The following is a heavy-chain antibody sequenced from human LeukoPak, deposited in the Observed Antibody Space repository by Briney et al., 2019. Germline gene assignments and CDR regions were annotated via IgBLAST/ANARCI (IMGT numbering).Heavy chain of an antibody. CDR3: ARDPYTVVVPAADY. CDR2: ISYDGSNK. Sequence: GGSLRLSCAASGFTFSSYAMHWVRQAPGKGLEGGAVISYDGSNKYYADSVKGRFTISRDNSKNTLYLQMNSLRAEDTAVYYCARDPYTVVVPAADYWGQGTLVTVSS. CDR1: GFTFSSYA. J-gene: IGHJ4*02. D-gene: IGHD2-2*01. V-gene: IGHV3-30*04.